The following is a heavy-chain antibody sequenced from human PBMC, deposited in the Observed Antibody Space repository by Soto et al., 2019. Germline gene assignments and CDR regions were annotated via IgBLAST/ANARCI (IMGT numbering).Heavy chain of an antibody. Sequence: GASVKVSCKVSGYTLTELSMHWVRQAPGKGLEWMGGFDPEDGETIYAQKFQGRVTMTEDTSTDTAYMELSSLRSEDTAVYYCATDPFRVVPAAIFDNWFDPWGQGTLVTVSS. V-gene: IGHV1-24*01. D-gene: IGHD2-2*01. CDR1: GYTLTELS. CDR3: ATDPFRVVPAAIFDNWFDP. CDR2: FDPEDGET. J-gene: IGHJ5*02.